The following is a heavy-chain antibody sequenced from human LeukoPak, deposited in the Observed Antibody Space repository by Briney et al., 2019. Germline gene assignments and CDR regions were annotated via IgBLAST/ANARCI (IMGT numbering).Heavy chain of an antibody. CDR2: IKQDGSEK. CDR3: AQNQWIQLWFAY. D-gene: IGHD5-18*01. J-gene: IGHJ4*02. Sequence: GGSLRLSCAASGFTFSSYWMSWVRQAPGKGLEWVANIKQDGSEKYYVDSVKGRFTISRNNAKNSLYLQMNSLRAEDTAVYYCAQNQWIQLWFAYWGQGTLVTVSS. V-gene: IGHV3-7*01. CDR1: GFTFSSYW.